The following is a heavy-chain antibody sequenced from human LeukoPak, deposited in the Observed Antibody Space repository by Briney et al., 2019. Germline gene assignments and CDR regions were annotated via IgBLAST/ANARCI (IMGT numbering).Heavy chain of an antibody. J-gene: IGHJ5*02. CDR3: ARDGEVGVGRWFDP. Sequence: GGSLRLSCAASGFTFSSYEMNWVRQAPGKGLEWVSYISSSSSYIYYADSVKGRFTFSRDNAKNSLSLQMNSLRAEDTAVYYCARDGEVGVGRWFDPWGQGTLVTVSS. V-gene: IGHV3-21*05. D-gene: IGHD1-26*01. CDR1: GFTFSSYE. CDR2: ISSSSSYI.